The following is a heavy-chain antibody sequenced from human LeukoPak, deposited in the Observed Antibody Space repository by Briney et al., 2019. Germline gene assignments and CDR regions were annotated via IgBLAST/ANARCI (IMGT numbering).Heavy chain of an antibody. D-gene: IGHD2-2*02. J-gene: IGHJ4*02. CDR1: GFTFSNYA. CDR2: ISGSGGST. Sequence: GGSLRLSCAASGFTFSNYAMSWVRQAPGKGLEWVLAISGSGGSTYYADSVKGRFTISRDNSKNTLYLQMNSLRAEDTAVYYCAKDYRRGDQLLYGFDYWGQGTLVTVSS. CDR3: AKDYRRGDQLLYGFDY. V-gene: IGHV3-23*01.